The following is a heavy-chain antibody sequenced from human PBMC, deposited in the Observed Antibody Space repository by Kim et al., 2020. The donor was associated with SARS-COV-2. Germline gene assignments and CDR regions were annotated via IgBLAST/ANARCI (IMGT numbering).Heavy chain of an antibody. Sequence: GGSLRLSCAASGFTSSSYWMHWVRQAPGKGLVWVSRINRDGSFTTYADLVKGRFTISRDNAKNTLYLPMNSLSADDTAVYYCARDGYCSSTSCYPDYWG. J-gene: IGHJ4*01. CDR3: ARDGYCSSTSCYPDY. CDR1: GFTSSSYW. CDR2: INRDGSFT. D-gene: IGHD2-2*03. V-gene: IGHV3-74*01.